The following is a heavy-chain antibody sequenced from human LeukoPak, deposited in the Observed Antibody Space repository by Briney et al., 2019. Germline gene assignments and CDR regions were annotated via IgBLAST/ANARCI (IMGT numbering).Heavy chain of an antibody. Sequence: SETPSLTCTVSGGSISSSSFYWGWIRQPPGKGLEWIGSIYYSGSTYYNPSLKSRVTISVDTSKNQFSLKLSSVTAAGTAVYYCARRAPSIAARRGEFDYWGQGTLVTVSS. D-gene: IGHD6-6*01. CDR2: IYYSGST. V-gene: IGHV4-39*01. CDR1: GGSISSSSFY. CDR3: ARRAPSIAARRGEFDY. J-gene: IGHJ4*02.